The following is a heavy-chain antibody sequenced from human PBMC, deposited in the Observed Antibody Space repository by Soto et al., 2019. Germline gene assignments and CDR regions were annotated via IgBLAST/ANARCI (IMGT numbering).Heavy chain of an antibody. V-gene: IGHV4-30-4*08. CDR3: PRVVCRGWAYGMDV. D-gene: IGHD6-19*01. CDR1: GGSISDDP. Sequence: SETLSLTRTVSGGSISDDPLSWVRQPAGKGLEWIGYIYSSGSTYYNPSLKSRVTISVDTSKNQFSLKLSSVTSADTAVYYCPRVVCRGWAYGMDVWGQGTTVTVSS. J-gene: IGHJ6*02. CDR2: IYSSGST.